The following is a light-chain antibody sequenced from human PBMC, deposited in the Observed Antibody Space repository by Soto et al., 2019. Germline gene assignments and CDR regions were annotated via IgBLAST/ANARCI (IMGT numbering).Light chain of an antibody. Sequence: IQLTQSPSSLSASVGDSVTITCRASQDISIYLAWYQQKPGKAPNLLIYAASSLQSGVPLRFSGRGSGTDFTLTIYSLQAEDFATYYCQQTRSYPSTFGGGTKVEIK. J-gene: IGKJ4*01. CDR1: QDISIY. V-gene: IGKV1-9*01. CDR2: AAS. CDR3: QQTRSYPST.